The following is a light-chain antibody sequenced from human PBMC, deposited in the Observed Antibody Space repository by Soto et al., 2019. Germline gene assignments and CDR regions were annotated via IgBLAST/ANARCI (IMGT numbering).Light chain of an antibody. J-gene: IGKJ4*01. CDR1: QSISSY. CDR3: QQSDSTPLS. Sequence: DIQMTQSPSSLSASVGDRVTITCRASQSISSYLNWYQQKPGKAPKLLIYAASSLHSGVPSRFSGSGSGTDFTLTISSLQPADFAPYYCQQSDSTPLSFGGGTKVEIK. V-gene: IGKV1-39*01. CDR2: AAS.